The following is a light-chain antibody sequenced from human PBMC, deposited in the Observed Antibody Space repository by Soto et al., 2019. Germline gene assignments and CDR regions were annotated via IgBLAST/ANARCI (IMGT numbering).Light chain of an antibody. J-gene: IGLJ1*01. Sequence: SYELVQPPSVSVAPGQTARITCGGTNIGSKTVHWYQQKPGQAPVPVVYDDSDRPSGIPERFSGSNSGNTATLTISRVEAGNEADYFCQVWDSSSDHLYVFGTGTKVTVL. CDR3: QVWDSSSDHLYV. CDR1: NIGSKT. V-gene: IGLV3-21*02. CDR2: DDS.